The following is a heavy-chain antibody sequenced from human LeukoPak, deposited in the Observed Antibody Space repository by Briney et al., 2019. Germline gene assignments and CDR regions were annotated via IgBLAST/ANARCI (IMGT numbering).Heavy chain of an antibody. CDR1: GFTVSSNY. Sequence: GGSLRLSCAASGFTVSSNYMSWVRQAPGKGLERVSVIYSGGGTSYADSVKGRFTISRDNSKNPLYLQMNSLRAEDTAVYYCARDITEMATIGEIWGQGTLVTVSS. D-gene: IGHD5-24*01. J-gene: IGHJ4*02. V-gene: IGHV3-53*01. CDR2: IYSGGGT. CDR3: ARDITEMATIGEI.